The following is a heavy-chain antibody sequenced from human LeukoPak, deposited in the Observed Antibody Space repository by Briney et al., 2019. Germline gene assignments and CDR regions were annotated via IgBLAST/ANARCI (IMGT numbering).Heavy chain of an antibody. Sequence: GGSLRLSCTASGLTVSSNYMTWVRQAPGKGLEWVSSISSSSSYIYYADSVKGRFTISRDNAKNSLYLQMNSLRAEDTAVYYCARGKKKLWFGELSPNFYYGMDVWGKGTTVTVSS. D-gene: IGHD3-10*01. CDR1: GLTVSSNY. V-gene: IGHV3-21*01. J-gene: IGHJ6*04. CDR3: ARGKKKLWFGELSPNFYYGMDV. CDR2: ISSSSSYI.